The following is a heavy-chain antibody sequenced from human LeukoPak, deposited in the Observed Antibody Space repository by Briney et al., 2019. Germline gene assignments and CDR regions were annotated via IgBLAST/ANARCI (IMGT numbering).Heavy chain of an antibody. CDR3: ARDLGDYGGWSAFDI. CDR1: GFTVSSNY. Sequence: PGGSLRLSCAASGFTVSSNYMSWVRQAPGKGLEWVSVIYSGGSTYYADSVKGRFSISRDNAKNTLYLQMNSLRAEDTAVYYCARDLGDYGGWSAFDIWGQGTMVTVTA. V-gene: IGHV3-66*01. D-gene: IGHD4-23*01. CDR2: IYSGGST. J-gene: IGHJ3*02.